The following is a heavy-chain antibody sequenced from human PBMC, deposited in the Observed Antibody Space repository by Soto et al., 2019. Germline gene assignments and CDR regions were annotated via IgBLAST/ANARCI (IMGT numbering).Heavy chain of an antibody. Sequence: QVQLQESGPGLVKLSQTVSLTCTVSGGSISTGDYYWCWIRQHPGKGLEWIGYIYYSGSTLYNPSLKSRVTISVDTSKNQFSLRMTSVTAADTAVYYCVRDPDYGGNTRYYYGMDVWGQGTTVTVSS. CDR2: IYYSGST. CDR3: VRDPDYGGNTRYYYGMDV. CDR1: GGSISTGDYY. D-gene: IGHD4-17*01. J-gene: IGHJ6*02. V-gene: IGHV4-30-4*01.